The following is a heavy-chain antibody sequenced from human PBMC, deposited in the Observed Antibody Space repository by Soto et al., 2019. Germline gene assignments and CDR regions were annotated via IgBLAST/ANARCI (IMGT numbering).Heavy chain of an antibody. CDR1: GFTFSSYT. CDR2: ISSGSNYI. V-gene: IGHV3-21*01. CDR3: ARGYGSADY. D-gene: IGHD5-18*01. J-gene: IGHJ4*02. Sequence: EVQLVESGGGLVKPGGSLRLSCAASGFTFSSYTMNWVRQAPDKGLEWVSSISSGSNYIYYADSVKGRFTISRDNAKNALYLQMISLRAEDAAVYYCARGYGSADYWGQGTLVTVSS.